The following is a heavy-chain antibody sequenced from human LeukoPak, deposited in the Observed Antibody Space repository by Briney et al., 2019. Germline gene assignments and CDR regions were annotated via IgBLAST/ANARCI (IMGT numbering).Heavy chain of an antibody. Sequence: GGSLRLSCAASGFTFSSYAMSWVRQAPGKGLEWVSAMSGNGGSIGYADSVKGRFTISRDNSKNTLYLQMNSLRAEDTAVYYCAKDYDFWSGYYPDWGQGTLVTVSS. CDR3: AKDYDFWSGYYPD. CDR2: MSGNGGSI. V-gene: IGHV3-23*01. J-gene: IGHJ4*02. D-gene: IGHD3-3*01. CDR1: GFTFSSYA.